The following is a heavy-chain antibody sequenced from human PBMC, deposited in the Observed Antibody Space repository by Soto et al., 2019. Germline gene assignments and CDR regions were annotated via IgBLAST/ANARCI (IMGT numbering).Heavy chain of an antibody. Sequence: PGGSLRLSCSASGFTFTSFAIHWVRQAPGKGLEWVAVISENGVNKYSAESVRGRFVISRDNSKNTVELEMNSLRPEDTAIYFCARRLTKTVSALGYWGQGTLVTSPQ. J-gene: IGHJ4*02. CDR3: ARRLTKTVSALGY. CDR1: GFTFTSFA. CDR2: ISENGVNK. D-gene: IGHD2-8*01. V-gene: IGHV3-30*09.